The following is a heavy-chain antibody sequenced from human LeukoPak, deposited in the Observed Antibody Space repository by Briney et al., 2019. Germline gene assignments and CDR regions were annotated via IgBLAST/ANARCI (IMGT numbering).Heavy chain of an antibody. CDR2: IIPIFGTA. J-gene: IGHJ4*02. CDR1: GGTFSSYA. V-gene: IGHV1-69*13. Sequence: ASVKVSCKASGGTFSSYAISWVRQAPGQGLEWMGGIIPIFGTANYAQKFQGRVTITADESTSTAYMELSSLRSEDTAVYYCARGFRYCSSTSCPFDYWGQGTLSPSPQ. CDR3: ARGFRYCSSTSCPFDY. D-gene: IGHD2-2*01.